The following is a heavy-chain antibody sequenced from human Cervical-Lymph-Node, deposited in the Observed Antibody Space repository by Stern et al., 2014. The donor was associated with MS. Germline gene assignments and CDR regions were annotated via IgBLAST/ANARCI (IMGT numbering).Heavy chain of an antibody. CDR3: AREEQQLIHGNWFDP. V-gene: IGHV4-38-2*02. J-gene: IGHJ5*02. CDR1: GYSISSGYY. Sequence: QVQLQESGPGLVKPSETLSLTCSVSGYSISSGYYWGWIRQPPGKGLEWIGNFYHSGSTHYNPSLKSRVTISVDTSKNQFSLKFSSGTAADTAVYYCAREEQQLIHGNWFDPWGQGTLVTVSS. CDR2: FYHSGST. D-gene: IGHD6-13*01.